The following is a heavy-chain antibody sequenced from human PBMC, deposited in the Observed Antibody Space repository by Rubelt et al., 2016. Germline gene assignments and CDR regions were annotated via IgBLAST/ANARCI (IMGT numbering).Heavy chain of an antibody. V-gene: IGHV1-18*01. D-gene: IGHD4-23*01. J-gene: IGHJ6*02. CDR1: GYTFSSSG. CDR3: ARTYYDGSQGMDV. CDR2: INPNKGNN. Sequence: QVPLVQSGAEVKKPGASVKVSCKASGYTFSSSGISWVRQAPGQGLEWMGWINPNKGNNNYAPKLQGGVTVTTDTSTSTASMEVGGMGSDDTAVYYCARTYYDGSQGMDVWGQGTTVTVSS.